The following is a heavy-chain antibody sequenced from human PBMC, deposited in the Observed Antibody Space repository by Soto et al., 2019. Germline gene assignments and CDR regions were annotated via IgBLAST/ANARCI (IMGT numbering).Heavy chain of an antibody. CDR1: GYTFTNYG. CDR2: TGAYNGNT. V-gene: IGHV1-18*04. Sequence: AAVKVSCKASGYTFTNYGISWVRQAPGQGLEWMGWTGAYNGNTNYAQKFQGRVTMTADTSTNTAYMELRSLRYDDTAVYYCARGGGIYSIAWPIDHWGQGTLVTVSS. D-gene: IGHD3-16*01. J-gene: IGHJ4*02. CDR3: ARGGGIYSIAWPIDH.